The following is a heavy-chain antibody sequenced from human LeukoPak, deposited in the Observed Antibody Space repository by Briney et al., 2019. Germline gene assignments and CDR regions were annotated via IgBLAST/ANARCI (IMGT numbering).Heavy chain of an antibody. CDR2: ITGSGGDA. J-gene: IGHJ4*02. V-gene: IGHV3-23*01. Sequence: LPGGSLRLSCAASGFTFSNYAMTWVRQAPGKGLEWVSSITGSGGDAYYADSVKGRFTISRDNSKNTLDLQMNGLRAEDTAVYYCAKGLKGCSGSSCYYFFDFWGQGALITVSS. CDR3: AKGLKGCSGSSCYYFFDF. CDR1: GFTFSNYA. D-gene: IGHD2-15*01.